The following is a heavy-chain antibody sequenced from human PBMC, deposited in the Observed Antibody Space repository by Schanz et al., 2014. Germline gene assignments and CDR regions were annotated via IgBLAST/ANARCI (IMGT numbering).Heavy chain of an antibody. J-gene: IGHJ4*02. D-gene: IGHD3-10*01. V-gene: IGHV3-23*04. CDR1: GFSFSSYA. Sequence: EVQLVESGGGLVQPGGSLRLSCATSGFSFSSYAINWVRQAPGKGLEWVSGISGSGASTYYADSVTGRFTISRDNSKNSLYLQMNSLRAEDTAVYYCARIGGSVFDYWAQGTLVTVSS. CDR2: ISGSGAST. CDR3: ARIGGSVFDY.